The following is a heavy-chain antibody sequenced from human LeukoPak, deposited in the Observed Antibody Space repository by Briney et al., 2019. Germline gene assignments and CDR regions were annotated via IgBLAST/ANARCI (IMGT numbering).Heavy chain of an antibody. V-gene: IGHV3-21*01. CDR1: GFTFSTYS. D-gene: IGHD6-19*01. J-gene: IGHJ4*02. Sequence: GGSLRLSCAASGFTFSTYSINWVRQAPGKGLEWVSSISSGARYVYYADSVKGRFTISRDNAKSSLYLQMNSLRAEDTAVYYCTTDVRDEYSSGWYPIGYWGQGTLVTVSS. CDR3: TTDVRDEYSSGWYPIGY. CDR2: ISSGARYV.